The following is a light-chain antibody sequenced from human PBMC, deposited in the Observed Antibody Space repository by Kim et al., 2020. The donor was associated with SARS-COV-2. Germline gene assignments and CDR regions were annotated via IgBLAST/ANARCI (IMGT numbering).Light chain of an antibody. Sequence: EIVMTQSPATLSLSPGERATLSCRASQSVSSNLAWYQQKPGQAPRLLIYDASTRATGIPARFSGSGSGTEFTLTISSLQSEDFAVYYCEQYSHWDLTCGGGTKREI. J-gene: IGKJ4*01. CDR1: QSVSSN. V-gene: IGKV3-15*01. CDR3: EQYSHWDLT. CDR2: DAS.